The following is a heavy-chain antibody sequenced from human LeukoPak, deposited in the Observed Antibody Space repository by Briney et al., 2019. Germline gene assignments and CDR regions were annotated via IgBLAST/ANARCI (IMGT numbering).Heavy chain of an antibody. Sequence: PGGALRLSCAASGYAFSSYGMHWVRQAPGKGLEWVAFIRYDGSNKYYADSVKGRFAISRDNSKNTLYLQMNSLRAEDTAVYYCAKDLPYSSSWHYFDYWGQGTLVTVSS. CDR3: AKDLPYSSSWHYFDY. CDR2: IRYDGSNK. V-gene: IGHV3-30*02. D-gene: IGHD6-13*01. CDR1: GYAFSSYG. J-gene: IGHJ4*02.